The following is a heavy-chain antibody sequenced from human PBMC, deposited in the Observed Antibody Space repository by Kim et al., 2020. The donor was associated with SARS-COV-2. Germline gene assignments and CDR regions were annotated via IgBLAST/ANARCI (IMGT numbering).Heavy chain of an antibody. CDR3: ARGIYYYDTSGYPYYFDS. CDR1: GYTFTSYG. CDR2: ISVYNGNT. Sequence: ASVKVSCKTSGYTFTSYGITWVRQAPGQGLEWIGWISVYNGNTNYAQKYQGRVTMTTDTFTSTAYMELRSLRSDDTAVYYCARGIYYYDTSGYPYYFDSWGQGTLVTVSS. J-gene: IGHJ4*02. D-gene: IGHD3-22*01. V-gene: IGHV1-18*04.